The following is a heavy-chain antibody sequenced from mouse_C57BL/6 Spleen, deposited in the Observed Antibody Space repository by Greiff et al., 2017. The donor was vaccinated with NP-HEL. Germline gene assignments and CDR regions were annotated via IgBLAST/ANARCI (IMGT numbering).Heavy chain of an antibody. CDR2: IDPENGDT. J-gene: IGHJ4*01. V-gene: IGHV14-4*01. CDR1: GFNIKDDY. D-gene: IGHD2-2*01. CDR3: TTPSGGYGDAMDY. Sequence: EVQLQQSGAELVRPGASVKLSCTASGFNIKDDYMHWVKQRPEQGLEWIGWIDPENGDTEYASKFQGKATITADTSSNTAYLHLSSLTSEDTAVYYCTTPSGGYGDAMDYWGQGTSVTVSS.